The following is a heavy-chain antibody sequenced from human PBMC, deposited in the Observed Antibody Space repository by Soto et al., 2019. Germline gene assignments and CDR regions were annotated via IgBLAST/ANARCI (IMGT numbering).Heavy chain of an antibody. J-gene: IGHJ4*02. Sequence: KTSETLSLTCTVSGGSISSYYWSWIRQPPGKGLEWIGYIYYSGSTNYNPSLKSRVTISVDTSKNQFSLKLSSVTAADTAVYYCARDIGYSYGLDYWGQGTLVTAPQ. V-gene: IGHV4-59*01. CDR2: IYYSGST. D-gene: IGHD5-18*01. CDR1: GGSISSYY. CDR3: ARDIGYSYGLDY.